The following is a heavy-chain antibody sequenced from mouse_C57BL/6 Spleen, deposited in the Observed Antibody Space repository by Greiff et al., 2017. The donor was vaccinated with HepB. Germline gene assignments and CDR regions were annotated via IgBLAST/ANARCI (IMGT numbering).Heavy chain of an antibody. J-gene: IGHJ1*03. Sequence: EVQLQESGPGMVKPSQSLSLTCTVTGYSITSGYDWHWIRHFPGNKPEWMGYISYSGSTNYNPSLKSRISITHDTSKNHFFLKLNSVTTEDTATYYCARDPAYYYGSSYWYFDVWGTGTTVTVSS. CDR2: ISYSGST. CDR3: ARDPAYYYGSSYWYFDV. CDR1: GYSITSGYD. V-gene: IGHV3-1*01. D-gene: IGHD1-1*01.